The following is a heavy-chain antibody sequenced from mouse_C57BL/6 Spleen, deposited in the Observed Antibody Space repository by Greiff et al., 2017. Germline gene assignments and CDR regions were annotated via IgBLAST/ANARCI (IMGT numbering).Heavy chain of an antibody. CDR1: GYAFTNYL. CDR2: INPGSGGT. V-gene: IGHV1-54*01. J-gene: IGHJ3*01. Sequence: QVQLQQSGAELVRPGTSVKVSCKASGYAFTNYLIEWVKQRPGQGLEWIGVINPGSGGTTYNEKFKGKATLTADKSSSTAYMQLSSLTSEDSAVYFCASYYDYDGGRFAYWGQGTLVTVSA. CDR3: ASYYDYDGGRFAY. D-gene: IGHD2-4*01.